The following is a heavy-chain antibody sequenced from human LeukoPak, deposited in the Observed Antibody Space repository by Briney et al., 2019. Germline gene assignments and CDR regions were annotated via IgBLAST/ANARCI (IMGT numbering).Heavy chain of an antibody. D-gene: IGHD6-19*01. CDR2: ISYDGSNK. CDR1: GFTFSSYA. J-gene: IGHJ4*02. V-gene: IGHV3-30-3*01. CDR3: ARDRSGWYFDY. Sequence: GGSLTLSCAASGFTFSSYAMHWVRQAPGKGLEWVAVISYDGSNKYYADSVKGRFTISRDNSKNTLYLQMNSLRAEDTAVYYCARDRSGWYFDYWGQGTLVTVSS.